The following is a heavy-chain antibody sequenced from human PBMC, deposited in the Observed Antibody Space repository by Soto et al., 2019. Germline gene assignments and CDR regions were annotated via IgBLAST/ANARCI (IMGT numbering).Heavy chain of an antibody. CDR1: GYTFTSYA. J-gene: IGHJ4*02. D-gene: IGHD2-15*01. Sequence: QVQLVQSGAEVKKPGASVKVSCKASGYTFTSYAMHWVRQAPGQRLEWMGWINAGNGNTKYSQKFQGRVTITRDTSASTAYMELSSLRSEDTAVYYCASSRYCSGGSCVFDYWCQGTLVTVSS. CDR3: ASSRYCSGGSCVFDY. V-gene: IGHV1-3*01. CDR2: INAGNGNT.